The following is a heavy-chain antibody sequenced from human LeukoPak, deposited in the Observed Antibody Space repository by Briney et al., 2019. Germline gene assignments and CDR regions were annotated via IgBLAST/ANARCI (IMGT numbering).Heavy chain of an antibody. V-gene: IGHV1-18*01. CDR1: GYTFTSYG. CDR3: ARGLLYYDILTGLDY. D-gene: IGHD3-9*01. Sequence: ASVKVSCNASGYTFTSYGISWVRQAPGQGLEWMGWISAYNGNTNYAQKLQGRVTMTTDTSTSTAYMELRSLRSDDTAVYYCARGLLYYDILTGLDYWGQGTLVTVSS. J-gene: IGHJ4*02. CDR2: ISAYNGNT.